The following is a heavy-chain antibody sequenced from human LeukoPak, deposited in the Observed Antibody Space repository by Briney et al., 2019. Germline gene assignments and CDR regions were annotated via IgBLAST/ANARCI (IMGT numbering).Heavy chain of an antibody. Sequence: GGSLRLSYAVSRFTFSSYWMSWVGPPAGKGLEWVANIKQDGSEKYYVDSVKGRFTISRDNAKNSLYLQMNSLRAEDTAVYYCAKGYDILTGYYSCAFDIWGQGTMVTVSS. D-gene: IGHD3-9*01. V-gene: IGHV3-7*03. CDR2: IKQDGSEK. CDR1: RFTFSSYW. CDR3: AKGYDILTGYYSCAFDI. J-gene: IGHJ3*02.